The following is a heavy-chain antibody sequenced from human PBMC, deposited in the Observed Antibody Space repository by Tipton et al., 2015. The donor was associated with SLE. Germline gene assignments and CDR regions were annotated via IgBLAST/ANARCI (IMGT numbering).Heavy chain of an antibody. V-gene: IGHV4-59*11. CDR2: VFYSGNSDFYRA. J-gene: IGHJ5*02. Sequence: LRLSCTVSGVSISDHYWSWIRQPPGKGLECLGYVFYSGNSDFYRAHYSPSLMSRVIISVDSSKNQFSLRLNSLTAADTAVYYCARTSLGFNFWTGSPFDPWGQGTPVTVSS. D-gene: IGHD3/OR15-3a*01. CDR1: GVSISDHY. CDR3: ARTSLGFNFWTGSPFDP.